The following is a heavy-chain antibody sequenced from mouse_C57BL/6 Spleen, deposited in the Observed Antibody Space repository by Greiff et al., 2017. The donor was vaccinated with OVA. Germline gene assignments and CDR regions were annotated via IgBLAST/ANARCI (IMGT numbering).Heavy chain of an antibody. CDR1: GYTFTDYY. Sequence: EVQLQQSGPELVKPGASVKISCKASGYTFTDYYMNWVKQSHGKSLEWIGDINPNNGGTSYNQKFKGKATLTVDKSSSTAYMELRSLTSEDSAVYYCAREGNYEEDYFDYWGQGTTLTVSS. CDR3: AREGNYEEDYFDY. CDR2: INPNNGGT. D-gene: IGHD2-1*01. V-gene: IGHV1-26*01. J-gene: IGHJ2*01.